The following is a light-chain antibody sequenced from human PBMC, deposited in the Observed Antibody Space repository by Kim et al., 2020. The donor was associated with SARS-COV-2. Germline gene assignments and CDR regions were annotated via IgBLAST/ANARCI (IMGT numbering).Light chain of an antibody. J-gene: IGLJ3*02. CDR2: KDT. CDR1: VLTKKY. Sequence: SYELTQPSSVSVSPGQTAKITCSGNVLTKKYVRWFQQKPGQAPVLLIYKDTERLSAIPERFSGSSSGTTVTLTISGAQIDDEADYYCYVTTDNNVGVFGGGTQLTVL. CDR3: YVTTDNNVGV. V-gene: IGLV3-27*01.